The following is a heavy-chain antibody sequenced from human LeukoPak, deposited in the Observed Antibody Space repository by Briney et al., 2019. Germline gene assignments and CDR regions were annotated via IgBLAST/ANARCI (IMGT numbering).Heavy chain of an antibody. V-gene: IGHV3-21*01. J-gene: IGHJ3*02. CDR2: ISSSSSYM. CDR3: AREKLLWFGAKFPDAFDI. D-gene: IGHD3-10*01. Sequence: GGSLRLSCSASGFTFSRYVMMWVRQAPGKGLEWVSCISSSSSYMYYADSVKGRFTISRDNAKNSLYLQMNSLRAEDTAVYYCAREKLLWFGAKFPDAFDIWGQGTMVTVSS. CDR1: GFTFSRYV.